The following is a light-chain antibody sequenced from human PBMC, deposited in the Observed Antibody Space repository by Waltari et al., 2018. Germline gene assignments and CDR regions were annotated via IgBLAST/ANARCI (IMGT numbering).Light chain of an antibody. CDR3: QQYGAARYT. V-gene: IGKV3-20*01. J-gene: IGKJ3*01. CDR2: GAS. Sequence: EIVLTQSPGTLSVSPGDSATLSCRTSQSVDSFYISWYPQKPGQAPRLIILGASSRATGVPDRFSGSGSGTHFTLTISRLEPEDFAVYYCQQYGAARYTFGPGTRLDLK. CDR1: QSVDSFY.